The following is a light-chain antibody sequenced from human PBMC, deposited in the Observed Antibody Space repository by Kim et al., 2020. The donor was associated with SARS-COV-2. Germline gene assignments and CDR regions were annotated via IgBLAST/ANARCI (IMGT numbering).Light chain of an antibody. CDR2: QDS. V-gene: IGLV3-1*01. CDR3: QAWDSSSWV. CDR1: KLGDKY. Sequence: EHPGQTASITRSGDKLGDKYACWYQQKPGQPPVLVIFQDSKRPSGIPERFSGSNTGNTATLTISGTQAMDEADYYCQAWDSSSWVFGGGTQLTVL. J-gene: IGLJ3*02.